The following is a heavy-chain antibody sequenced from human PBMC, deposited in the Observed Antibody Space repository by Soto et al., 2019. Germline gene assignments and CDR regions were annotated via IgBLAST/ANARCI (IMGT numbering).Heavy chain of an antibody. D-gene: IGHD1-26*01. J-gene: IGHJ3*02. V-gene: IGHV1-18*01. CDR1: GYTFTSHG. CDR2: VSTYNGKT. Sequence: ASVKVSCKASGYTFTSHGISWVRQAPGQGLEWMGWVSTYNGKTDYAQKFQGRVTMTADTRTSTGYMELRSLRSDDTAVYYCARLLTEGATYREDAFDIWGQGTKVTVSS. CDR3: ARLLTEGATYREDAFDI.